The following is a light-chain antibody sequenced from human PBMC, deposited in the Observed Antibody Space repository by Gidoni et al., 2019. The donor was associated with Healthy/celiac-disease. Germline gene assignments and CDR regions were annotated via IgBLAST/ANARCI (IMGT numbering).Light chain of an antibody. CDR1: SSNIGNNY. V-gene: IGLV1-51*01. CDR3: GTWDSSLSAL. Sequence: VLTQPPPGPPDPGQTVTISCSGSSSNIGNNYVSWYQQLPGTAPKLLIYDNNKRPSGIPDRFSGSKSGTSATLGITGLQTGDEADYYCGTWDSSLSALFGGGTKLTVL. J-gene: IGLJ3*02. CDR2: DNN.